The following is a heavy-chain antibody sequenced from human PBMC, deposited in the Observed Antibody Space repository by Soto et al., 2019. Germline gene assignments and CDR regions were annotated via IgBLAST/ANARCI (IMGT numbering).Heavy chain of an antibody. CDR2: IYFRGNT. CDR3: ARLEGVATISYYFDF. D-gene: IGHD3-3*01. V-gene: IGHV4-39*01. J-gene: IGHJ4*02. Sequence: QLQLQESGPGLVKPSETLSLTCSVPGDSINSDKYYWGWIRQPPGKGLEWIGSIYFRGNTYYNPSVQTRFTISLDKSKSQFSLKMNSVTAADSAVYFCARLEGVATISYYFDFWGQGALVTVSS. CDR1: GDSINSDKYY.